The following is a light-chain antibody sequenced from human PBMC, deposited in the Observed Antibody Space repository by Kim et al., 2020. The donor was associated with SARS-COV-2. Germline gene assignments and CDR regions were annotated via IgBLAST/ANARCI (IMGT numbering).Light chain of an antibody. CDR1: QSVSSY. J-gene: IGKJ2*01. Sequence: SLSPGESATLSCRASQSVSSYLAWYQQKPGQAPRLLIYDASNRATGIPARFSGSGSGIDFTLTISSLEPEDFAVYYCQQRSNWPYTFGQGTKLEI. CDR3: QQRSNWPYT. CDR2: DAS. V-gene: IGKV3-11*01.